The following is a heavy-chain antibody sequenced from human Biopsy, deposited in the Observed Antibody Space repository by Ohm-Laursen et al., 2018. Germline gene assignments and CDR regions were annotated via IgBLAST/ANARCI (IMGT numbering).Heavy chain of an antibody. J-gene: IGHJ6*02. CDR1: GGSVSSGLHY. CDR2: IYYSGST. V-gene: IGHV4-61*01. CDR3: ARATNSTGWPYYYFYGMDV. Sequence: SETLSLTWTVSGGSVSSGLHYWSWIRQTPGKGLEWIGYIYYSGSTNYNPSLKSRVTISVDTSKNQFSLRLNSVTAADTAVYYCARATNSTGWPYYYFYGMDVWGQGTTVTVSS. D-gene: IGHD2/OR15-2a*01.